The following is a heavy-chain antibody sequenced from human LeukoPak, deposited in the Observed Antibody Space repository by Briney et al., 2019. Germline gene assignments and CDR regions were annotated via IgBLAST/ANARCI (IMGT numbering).Heavy chain of an antibody. Sequence: GGSLRLSCAASGFTFSSYGMHWVRQAPGKGLEWVAVISYDGSNKYYADSVKGRFTISRDNSKSTLSLQMNSLRADDTAVYYCAKARAGGNSNGLDVWGQGTTVTVSS. CDR3: AKARAGGNSNGLDV. J-gene: IGHJ6*02. D-gene: IGHD4-23*01. CDR2: ISYDGSNK. V-gene: IGHV3-30*18. CDR1: GFTFSSYG.